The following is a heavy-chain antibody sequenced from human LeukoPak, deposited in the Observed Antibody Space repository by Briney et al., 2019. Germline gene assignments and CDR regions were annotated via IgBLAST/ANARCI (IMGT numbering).Heavy chain of an antibody. CDR3: AMGSDYDSAFDI. J-gene: IGHJ3*02. Sequence: ASVTVSCKASGYTFTSYDINWVRQATGQGLEWMGWMNPNSGNTGYAQKFQGRVTMTRNTSISTAYMELSSLRSEDTAVYYCAMGSDYDSAFDIWGQGTMVTVSS. CDR2: MNPNSGNT. CDR1: GYTFTSYD. D-gene: IGHD3-16*01. V-gene: IGHV1-8*01.